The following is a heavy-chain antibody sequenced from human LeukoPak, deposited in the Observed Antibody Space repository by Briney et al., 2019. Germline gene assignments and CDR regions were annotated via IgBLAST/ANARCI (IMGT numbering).Heavy chain of an antibody. Sequence: GGSLRLSCAASGFTFSDSYMSWIRQTPGKGLEWLSYISSSSSDTNYADSVKGRFTISRDNAKNSLYLQMNSLRAEDTAVYYCARGSRTIELGDDYWGQGTLATVSS. CDR1: GFTFSDSY. D-gene: IGHD5-24*01. V-gene: IGHV3-11*06. CDR2: ISSSSSDT. CDR3: ARGSRTIELGDDY. J-gene: IGHJ4*02.